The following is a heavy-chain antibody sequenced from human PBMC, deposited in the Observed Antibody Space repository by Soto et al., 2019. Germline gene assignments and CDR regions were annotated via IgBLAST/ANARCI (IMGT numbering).Heavy chain of an antibody. D-gene: IGHD6-19*01. Sequence: SQTLSLTCAISGDSVSSNSVAWNWIRQSPSRGLEWLGRTYYRSKWYNEYAESVKSRITINPGTSKNQFSLQLNSVTPEDTAVYFCARATYGSGRIDPWGQGTLVTVSS. J-gene: IGHJ5*02. V-gene: IGHV6-1*01. CDR2: TYYRSKWYN. CDR3: ARATYGSGRIDP. CDR1: GDSVSSNSVA.